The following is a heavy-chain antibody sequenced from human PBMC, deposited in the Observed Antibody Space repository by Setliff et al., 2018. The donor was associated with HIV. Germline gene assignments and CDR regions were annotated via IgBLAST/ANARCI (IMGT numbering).Heavy chain of an antibody. CDR1: GITFGNAW. CDR2: IKSKADGGAT. CDR3: TTAVAQNWYGSGNENY. J-gene: IGHJ4*02. Sequence: GGSLRLSCAVSGITFGNAWMSWVRQAPGKGLEWVGRIKSKADGGATDYAAPVKGRFSISRDDSKNMLYLQMNSLETEDTAVYYCTTAVAQNWYGSGNENYWGQGTLVTVSS. D-gene: IGHD3-10*01. V-gene: IGHV3-15*01.